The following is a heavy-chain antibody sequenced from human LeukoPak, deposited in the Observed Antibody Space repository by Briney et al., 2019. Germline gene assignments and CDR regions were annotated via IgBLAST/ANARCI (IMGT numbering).Heavy chain of an antibody. CDR1: GFTFSSYG. D-gene: IGHD6-19*01. V-gene: IGHV3-33*01. Sequence: GGSLRLSCAASGFTFSSYGMHWVRQAPGKGLEWGAVIWYDGSNKHYADSVKGRFTISRDNSKNTLYLQMNSLRAEDTAVYYCARFFSSGWSPGYYYGMDVWGQGTTVTVSS. CDR3: ARFFSSGWSPGYYYGMDV. J-gene: IGHJ6*02. CDR2: IWYDGSNK.